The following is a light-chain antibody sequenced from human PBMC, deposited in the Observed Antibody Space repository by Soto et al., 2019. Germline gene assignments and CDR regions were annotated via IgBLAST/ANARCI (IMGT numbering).Light chain of an antibody. CDR3: QRYSIYPLT. CDR1: QGINSW. J-gene: IGKJ4*01. Sequence: DVQMTQSPSSLSASVGDRVTITCRASQGINSWLAWYQQKPEKATKSLIYAASSSQTGVPSRFSCSRSGTDFNLTISNLQPEDSATYYCQRYSIYPLTFGGGTKVEIK. CDR2: AAS. V-gene: IGKV1D-16*01.